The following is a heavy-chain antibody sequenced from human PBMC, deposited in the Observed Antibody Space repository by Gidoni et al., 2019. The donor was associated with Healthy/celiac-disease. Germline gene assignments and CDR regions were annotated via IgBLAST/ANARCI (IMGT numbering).Heavy chain of an antibody. Sequence: QVQLVESGGGVLQPGRSLRLSCAASGFTFRSYGMHWVRQAPGKGLEWVAVISYDGSNKYYADSVKGRFTISRDNSKNTLYLQMNSLRAEETAVYYCAKDLSKMVRGVPWAFDIWGQGTMVTVSS. V-gene: IGHV3-30*18. CDR1: GFTFRSYG. CDR2: ISYDGSNK. CDR3: AKDLSKMVRGVPWAFDI. J-gene: IGHJ3*02. D-gene: IGHD3-10*01.